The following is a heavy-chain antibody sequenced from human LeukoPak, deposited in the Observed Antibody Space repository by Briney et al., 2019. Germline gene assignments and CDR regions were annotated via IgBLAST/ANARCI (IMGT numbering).Heavy chain of an antibody. CDR3: AKDQGVVPAASDY. CDR1: GFTFSSYA. CDR2: ISGSGSST. Sequence: GGSLRLSCAASGFTFSSYAMSWVRQAPGKGLEWVSAISGSGSSTYYADSVKGRFTISRDNSKNTLYLQMNSLRAEDTAVYYCAKDQGVVPAASDYWGQGTLVTVSS. J-gene: IGHJ4*02. D-gene: IGHD2-2*01. V-gene: IGHV3-23*01.